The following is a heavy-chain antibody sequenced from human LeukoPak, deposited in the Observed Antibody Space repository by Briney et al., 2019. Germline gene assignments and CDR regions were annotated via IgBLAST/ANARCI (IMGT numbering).Heavy chain of an antibody. J-gene: IGHJ5*02. CDR3: ARLPDPPLAVAGTGNWFDP. Sequence: ASVKVSCKASGYTFTGYYMHWVRQAPGQGLEWMGWINPNSGGTNYAQKFQGRVTMTRDTSLSTAYMELSRLRSDDTAVYYCARLPDPPLAVAGTGNWFDPWGQGTLVTVSS. V-gene: IGHV1-2*02. CDR1: GYTFTGYY. D-gene: IGHD6-19*01. CDR2: INPNSGGT.